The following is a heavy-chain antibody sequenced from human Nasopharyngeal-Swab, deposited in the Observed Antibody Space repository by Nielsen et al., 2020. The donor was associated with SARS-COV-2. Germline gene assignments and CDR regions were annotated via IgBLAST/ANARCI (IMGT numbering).Heavy chain of an antibody. CDR3: VRDGYFDWSFGY. D-gene: IGHD3-9*01. V-gene: IGHV3-21*01. CDR1: GFTFSKFW. Sequence: GGSLRLSCAASGFTFSKFWMNWVRQAPGKGLEWVSSISSSSSYIYYADSVKGRFTISRDNARNSLHLQMHSLRAGDTAVYYCVRDGYFDWSFGYWGQGTLVTVSS. CDR2: ISSSSSYI. J-gene: IGHJ4*02.